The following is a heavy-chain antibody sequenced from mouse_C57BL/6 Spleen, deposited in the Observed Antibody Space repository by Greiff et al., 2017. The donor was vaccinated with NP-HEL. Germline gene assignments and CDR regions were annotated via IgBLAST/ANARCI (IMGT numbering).Heavy chain of an antibody. J-gene: IGHJ4*01. D-gene: IGHD1-1*01. Sequence: DVKLVESGGGLVKPGGSLKLSCAASGFTFSSYAMSWVRQTPEKRLEWVATISDGGSYTYYTDNVKGRFTISRDNAKNNLYLQMIHLQSEDTAMYYCARGDDYGSSYDYAMDYWGQGTSVTVSS. CDR2: ISDGGSYT. CDR1: GFTFSSYA. CDR3: ARGDDYGSSYDYAMDY. V-gene: IGHV5-4*03.